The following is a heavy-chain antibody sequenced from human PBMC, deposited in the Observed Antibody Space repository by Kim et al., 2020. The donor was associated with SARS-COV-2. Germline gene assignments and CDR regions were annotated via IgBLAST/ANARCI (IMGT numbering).Heavy chain of an antibody. V-gene: IGHV4-34*01. CDR1: GGSFSGYY. D-gene: IGHD3-10*01. J-gene: IGHJ6*02. Sequence: SETLSLTCAVYGGSFSGYYWSWIRQPPGKGLEWIGEINHSGSTNYNPSLKSRVTISVDTSKNQFSLKLSSVTAADTAVYYCARGSLWFGESYYYGMDVWGQGTTVTVSS. CDR2: INHSGST. CDR3: ARGSLWFGESYYYGMDV.